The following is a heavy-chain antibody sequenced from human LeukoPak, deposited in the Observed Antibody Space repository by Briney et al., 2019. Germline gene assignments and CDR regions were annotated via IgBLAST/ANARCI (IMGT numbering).Heavy chain of an antibody. D-gene: IGHD3-22*01. Sequence: PGGSLRLSCAASGFTVSSFGMSWVRQAPGKGLEWVSAISGGGYSTYYADSVKGRFTISRDNSKNTLYLQMNSLKTEDTAVYYCTTEPRYYDSSGYPPINWFDPWGQGTLVTVSS. CDR2: ISGGGYST. CDR3: TTEPRYYDSSGYPPINWFDP. J-gene: IGHJ5*02. V-gene: IGHV3-23*01. CDR1: GFTVSSFG.